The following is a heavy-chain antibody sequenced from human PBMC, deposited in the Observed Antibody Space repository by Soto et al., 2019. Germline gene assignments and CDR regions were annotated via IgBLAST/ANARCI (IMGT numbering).Heavy chain of an antibody. CDR1: GGSISSYY. Sequence: QVQLQESGPGLVKPSETLSLTCTVSGGSISSYYWSWIRQHPGKGLEWIGYIYYSGSTNYNPSLKSRVTISVATSKNQFSLKLSSVTAADTAVYYCAKHGSRYSSGWGGWFDPWGQGTLVTVSS. V-gene: IGHV4-59*08. D-gene: IGHD6-19*01. CDR3: AKHGSRYSSGWGGWFDP. CDR2: IYYSGST. J-gene: IGHJ5*02.